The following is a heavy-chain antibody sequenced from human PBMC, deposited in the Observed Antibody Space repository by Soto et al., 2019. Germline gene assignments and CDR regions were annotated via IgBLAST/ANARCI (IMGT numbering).Heavy chain of an antibody. D-gene: IGHD2-8*01. CDR1: GYTFSSYS. V-gene: IGHV1-18*01. CDR2: ISTNSGNT. CDR3: ARDNGYYDF. Sequence: SVKVSCKTSGYTFSSYSINWVRQAPGQGLEWMAWISTNSGNTHYAERVQGRVTVTLDKSARTAFMEMWGLTSDDTAVYFCARDNGYYDFWG. J-gene: IGHJ4*03.